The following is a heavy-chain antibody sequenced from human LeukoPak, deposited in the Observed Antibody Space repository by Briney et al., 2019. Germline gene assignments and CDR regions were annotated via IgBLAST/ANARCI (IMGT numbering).Heavy chain of an antibody. CDR1: GYTFSGYY. CDR2: VNPNSGGT. J-gene: IGHJ3*02. D-gene: IGHD3-22*01. CDR3: ARDYYDSSGYGAFDI. V-gene: IGHV1-2*02. Sequence: GASVKVSCKASGYTFSGYYMYWVRQAPGQGVEWMGWVNPNSGGTNYAQKFQGRVTMTRDTSISTAYMELSRLRSDDTAVYYCARDYYDSSGYGAFDIWGQGTMVTVSS.